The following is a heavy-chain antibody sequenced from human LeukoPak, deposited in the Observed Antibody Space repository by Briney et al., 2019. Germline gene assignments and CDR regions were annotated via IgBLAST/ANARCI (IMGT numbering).Heavy chain of an antibody. V-gene: IGHV3-53*01. CDR2: IYSDNT. J-gene: IGHJ4*02. CDR1: GFTVCSNS. D-gene: IGHD4/OR15-4a*01. Sequence: GGSLTRSCTVSGFTVCSNSMSWLRQAPGKGLEWVSYIYSDNTHYSHSVKGRFTISRDNSNNTLYLQMNSLRAEDTAVYYCARRAGAYSHPYDYWGQGTLVTVSS. CDR3: ARRAGAYSHPYDY.